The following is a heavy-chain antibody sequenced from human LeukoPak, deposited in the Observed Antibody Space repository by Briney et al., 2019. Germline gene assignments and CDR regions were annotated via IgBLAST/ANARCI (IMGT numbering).Heavy chain of an antibody. V-gene: IGHV3-66*01. CDR2: IYSGGST. Sequence: GGSLRLSCAASGFRFDDYGMSWVRQAPGKGLEWVSVIYSGGSTYYADSVKGRFTISRDNSKNTLYLQMNSLRAEDTAVYYCXXXXXXXXXXPXAISRFHYYYYMDVWGKGTTVTISS. D-gene: IGHD3-3*02. J-gene: IGHJ6*03. CDR3: XXXXXXXXXXPXAISRFHYYYYMDV. CDR1: GFRFDDYG.